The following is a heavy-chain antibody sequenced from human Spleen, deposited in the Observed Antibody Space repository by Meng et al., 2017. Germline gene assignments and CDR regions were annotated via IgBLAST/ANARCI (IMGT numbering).Heavy chain of an antibody. J-gene: IGHJ4*02. V-gene: IGHV3-15*01. CDR1: GFTFSNAY. Sequence: GESLKISCEGSGFTFSNAYMTWVRQVPGKRLEWVGRIKSKPDGETIDYAAPVKGRFTISRDDSKNTVYLQMNSLKTEDTAVYYCAKDLLITMVRGVTQFDYWGQGTLVTVSS. CDR2: IKSKPDGETI. CDR3: AKDLLITMVRGVTQFDY. D-gene: IGHD3-10*01.